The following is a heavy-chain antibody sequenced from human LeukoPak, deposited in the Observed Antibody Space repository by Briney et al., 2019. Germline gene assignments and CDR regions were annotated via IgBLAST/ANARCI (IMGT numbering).Heavy chain of an antibody. CDR3: AREAYYDSSGYYQRVFDY. J-gene: IGHJ4*02. CDR1: GGSISSYY. D-gene: IGHD3-22*01. CDR2: IYTSGST. V-gene: IGHV4-4*07. Sequence: SETLSLTCTVSGGSISSYYWSWIRQHAGKGLEWIGRIYTSGSTNYNPSLKSRVTISVDKSKNQFSLKLSSVTAADTAVYYCAREAYYDSSGYYQRVFDYWGQGTLVTVSS.